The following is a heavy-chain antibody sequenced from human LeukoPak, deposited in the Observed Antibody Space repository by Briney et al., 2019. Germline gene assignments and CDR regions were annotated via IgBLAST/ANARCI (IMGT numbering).Heavy chain of an antibody. V-gene: IGHV3-23*01. D-gene: IGHD6-19*01. CDR1: GFTFSSYA. J-gene: IGHJ4*02. CDR3: AKEQRSGWYSGSIDY. Sequence: PGGSLRLSSAASGFTFSSYAMSWVRQAPGKGLEWVSVISGSGGSTYYADSVKGRFTISRDNSKNTLYLQMNSLRAEDTAVYYCAKEQRSGWYSGSIDYWGQGTLVTVSS. CDR2: ISGSGGST.